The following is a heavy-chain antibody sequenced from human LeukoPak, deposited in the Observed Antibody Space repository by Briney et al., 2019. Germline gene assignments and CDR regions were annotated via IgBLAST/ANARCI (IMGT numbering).Heavy chain of an antibody. D-gene: IGHD3-10*01. CDR2: IYSGGAT. CDR1: GFTFSSYA. Sequence: GGSLRLSCAASGFTFSSYAMSWVRQAPGKGLEWVSDIYSGGATYYADSVKGRFTISRDNSKNTLYLQMSSLRAEDTAVYYCASSFRGVITYWGQGALVTVSS. CDR3: ASSFRGVITY. J-gene: IGHJ4*02. V-gene: IGHV3-66*02.